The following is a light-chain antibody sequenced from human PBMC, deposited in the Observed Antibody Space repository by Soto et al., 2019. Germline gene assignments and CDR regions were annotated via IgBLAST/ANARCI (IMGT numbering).Light chain of an antibody. CDR2: KVS. CDR1: QSLVHSDGIAY. J-gene: IGKJ5*01. CDR3: MQGTHWPIT. Sequence: VVTQSPLSLPVTLGRPASISCRSNQSLVHSDGIAYFSWFQQRPGRSPRRLIYKVSNRDSGVPARFSGSGSGTDFALKISRVEAEDVGVYYCMQGTHWPITFGQGTRLEIK. V-gene: IGKV2-30*02.